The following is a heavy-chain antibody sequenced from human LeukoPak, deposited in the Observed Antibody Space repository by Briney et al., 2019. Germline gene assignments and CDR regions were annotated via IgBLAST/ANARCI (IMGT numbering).Heavy chain of an antibody. Sequence: GGSLRLSCAASGFTFSSYAMSWVRQAPGKGLEWVSTISGSDGSTYYADSVKGRFTISRDNSKSTLFVQMNSLRAEDTAVYYCANSWDQWRLLDGTDVWGQGTTVTVSS. CDR3: ANSWDQWRLLDGTDV. CDR2: ISGSDGST. V-gene: IGHV3-23*01. CDR1: GFTFSSYA. D-gene: IGHD6-19*01. J-gene: IGHJ6*02.